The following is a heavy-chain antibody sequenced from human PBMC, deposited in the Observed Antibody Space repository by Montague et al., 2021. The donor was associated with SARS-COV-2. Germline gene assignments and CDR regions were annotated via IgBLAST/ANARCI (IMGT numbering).Heavy chain of an antibody. D-gene: IGHD2-15*01. CDR2: IYYSGST. V-gene: IGHV4-59*01. Sequence: SETLSLTCTVSGGSISSYYWSWIRQPPGKGLEWIGYIYYSGSTNYNPSLKSRVTISVDTSKNQFSLKLSSVTAADTAVYYCARDGRGWVEGYYYLDVWGKGTTVTVSS. J-gene: IGHJ6*03. CDR3: ARDGRGWVEGYYYLDV. CDR1: GGSISSYY.